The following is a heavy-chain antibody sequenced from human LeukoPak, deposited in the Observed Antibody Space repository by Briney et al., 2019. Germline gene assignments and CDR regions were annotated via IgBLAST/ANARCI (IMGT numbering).Heavy chain of an antibody. CDR3: ASDVSSAFPNRFDP. CDR2: IWNSGNT. Sequence: PSETLSLTCSASGDSISSRTYYWTWIRQHPEKGLEWIGYIWNSGNTNYNPSLKSRVTISVDTSKNQFSLKLTSVTAADTALYYCASDVSSAFPNRFDPWGQGILVIVSS. J-gene: IGHJ5*02. D-gene: IGHD6-6*01. CDR1: GDSISSRTYY. V-gene: IGHV4-31*03.